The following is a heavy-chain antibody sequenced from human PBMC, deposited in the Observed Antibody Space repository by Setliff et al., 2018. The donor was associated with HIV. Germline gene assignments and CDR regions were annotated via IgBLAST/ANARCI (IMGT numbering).Heavy chain of an antibody. Sequence: PSETLSLTCTVSYGSISGHYWTWIRQPPGKGLEWIGYIHHSGGTQYNPSLMSRLTTSVDSSKNQFSLSLSSVTAADTAVYYCARLPDINSWPFDYWARGTLVTVSS. CDR1: YGSISGHY. CDR2: IHHSGGT. D-gene: IGHD6-13*01. CDR3: ARLPDINSWPFDY. J-gene: IGHJ4*02. V-gene: IGHV4-59*11.